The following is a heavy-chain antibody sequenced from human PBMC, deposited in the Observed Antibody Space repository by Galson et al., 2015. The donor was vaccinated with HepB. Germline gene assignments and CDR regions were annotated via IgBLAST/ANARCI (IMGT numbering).Heavy chain of an antibody. J-gene: IGHJ6*02. CDR3: ARVKRGEWYSFYYYGMDV. D-gene: IGHD3-10*01. CDR1: EFILSMYW. V-gene: IGHV3-7*05. Sequence: SLRLSCAASEFILSMYWMNWVRQAPGKGLEWMANIKEDGSEKNYVDSVKGRFTIDRDNAKNSLYLQMNSLRAEDTAVYYCARVKRGEWYSFYYYGMDVWGRGTTVTVSS. CDR2: IKEDGSEK.